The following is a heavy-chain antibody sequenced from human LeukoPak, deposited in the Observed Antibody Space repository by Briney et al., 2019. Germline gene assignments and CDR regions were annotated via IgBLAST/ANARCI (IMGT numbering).Heavy chain of an antibody. Sequence: GGSLRLSCAASGFTFSNAWMSWVRQAPGKGLEWVGRIKSKTDGGTTDYAAPVKGRFTISRDDSKNTLYLQMNSLKTEDTAVYYCTSRFRGLSTVTTVDYWGQGTLVTVSS. D-gene: IGHD4-17*01. V-gene: IGHV3-15*01. CDR1: GFTFSNAW. CDR2: IKSKTDGGTT. J-gene: IGHJ4*02. CDR3: TSRFRGLSTVTTVDY.